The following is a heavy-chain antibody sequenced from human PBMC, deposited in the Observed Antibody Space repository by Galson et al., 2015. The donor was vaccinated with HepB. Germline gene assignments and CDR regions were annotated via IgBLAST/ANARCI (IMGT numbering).Heavy chain of an antibody. CDR2: IRYDGSNK. CDR1: GFTFSSYG. CDR3: AKDLSGYSSGWYNFDY. D-gene: IGHD6-19*01. Sequence: SLRLSCAASGFTFSSYGMHWVRQAPGKGLEWVAFIRYDGSNKYYADSVKGRFTISRDNSKNTLYLQMNSLRAEDTAVYYCAKDLSGYSSGWYNFDYWGQGTLVTVSS. V-gene: IGHV3-30*02. J-gene: IGHJ4*02.